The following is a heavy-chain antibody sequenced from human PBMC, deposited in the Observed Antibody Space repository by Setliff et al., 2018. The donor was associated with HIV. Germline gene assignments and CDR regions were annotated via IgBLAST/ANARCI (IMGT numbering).Heavy chain of an antibody. CDR1: GGSISSGGYS. CDR2: LYHSGSP. Sequence: SLTCAVSGGSISSGGYSWSWIRQPPGKGLEWIGTLYHSGSPIYNSSLKSRVTMSVDASKNQFSLILSSVTAADTAVYYCARDERPWWQDYDTSGYGNLYYFDSWGQGTLVTVSS. D-gene: IGHD3-22*01. V-gene: IGHV4-61*08. J-gene: IGHJ4*02. CDR3: ARDERPWWQDYDTSGYGNLYYFDS.